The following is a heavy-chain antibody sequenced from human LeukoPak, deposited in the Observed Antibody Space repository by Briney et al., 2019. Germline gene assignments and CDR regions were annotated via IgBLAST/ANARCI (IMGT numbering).Heavy chain of an antibody. V-gene: IGHV3-48*04. CDR2: ISSSSSTI. D-gene: IGHD2/OR15-2a*01. CDR3: ATYSTKNAREFES. Sequence: PGGSLGLSCAASGFTFSSYSMNWVRQAPGKGLEWVSYISSSSSTIYYADTVKGRFTISRDNAKNSLYLQMNSLRAEDTAVYYYATYSTKNAREFESWGQGTLVTVSS. CDR1: GFTFSSYS. J-gene: IGHJ5*01.